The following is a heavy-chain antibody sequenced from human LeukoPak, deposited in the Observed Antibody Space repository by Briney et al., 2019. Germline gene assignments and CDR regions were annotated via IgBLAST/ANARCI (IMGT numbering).Heavy chain of an antibody. CDR1: GYTFTSYD. Sequence: ASVKVSCKASGYTFTSYDFNWVRQATGQRPEWMGWMSPNSGDTGYAQKFQDRVTMTRNTSISTAYMELSSLRSDDTAVYYCARRYYDFWSGYHNWFDPWGQGTLVTVSS. CDR2: MSPNSGDT. CDR3: ARRYYDFWSGYHNWFDP. V-gene: IGHV1-8*01. D-gene: IGHD3-3*01. J-gene: IGHJ5*02.